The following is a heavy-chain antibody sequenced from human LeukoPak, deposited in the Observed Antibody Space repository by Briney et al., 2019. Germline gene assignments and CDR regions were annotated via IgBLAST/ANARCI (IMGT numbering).Heavy chain of an antibody. J-gene: IGHJ6*02. V-gene: IGHV4-59*08. CDR3: ARQHRVTTSSYYGMDV. Sequence: SETLSLTCSVSGGSISGYYWSWIRQPPGKGLEWIGYIYGSGSANYNPSLKSRVTISVDTSKNQFSLKVKSVTAADTAVYYCARQHRVTTSSYYGMDVWGQGTTVTVSS. CDR2: IYGSGSA. CDR1: GGSISGYY. D-gene: IGHD5-12*01.